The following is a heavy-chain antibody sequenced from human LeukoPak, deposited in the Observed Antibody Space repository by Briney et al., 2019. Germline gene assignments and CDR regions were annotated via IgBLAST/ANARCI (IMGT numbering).Heavy chain of an antibody. Sequence: GGSLRLSCAASGFTFSSNTMSWVRQAPGKGLEWVSAITGGSDSTYHADSVKGRVTISRDNSKNTLYLQMNRLRAEDTAVYYCAKANYYDSSGYYENLDYWGQGTLVSVSS. V-gene: IGHV3-23*01. D-gene: IGHD3-22*01. J-gene: IGHJ4*02. CDR3: AKANYYDSSGYYENLDY. CDR2: ITGGSDST. CDR1: GFTFSSNT.